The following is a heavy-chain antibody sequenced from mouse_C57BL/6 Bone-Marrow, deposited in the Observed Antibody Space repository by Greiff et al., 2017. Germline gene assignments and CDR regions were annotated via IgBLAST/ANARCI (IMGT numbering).Heavy chain of an antibody. V-gene: IGHV5-4*01. Sequence: EVQLVESGRGLVKPGASVKISCTASGYTFTSYAMSWVRQTPEQRLEWVATIIDGSCCTYYTDNVKGRFTISRDNAKNNLYLQMRHLKSEDTAMYYCARDRGMVMYYAMDYWGQGTSVTVSS. CDR3: ARDRGMVMYYAMDY. CDR1: GYTFTSYA. CDR2: IIDGSCCT. J-gene: IGHJ4*01. D-gene: IGHD2-2*01.